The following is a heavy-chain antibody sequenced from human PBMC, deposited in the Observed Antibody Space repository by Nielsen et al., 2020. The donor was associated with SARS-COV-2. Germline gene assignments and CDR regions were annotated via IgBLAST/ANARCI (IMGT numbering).Heavy chain of an antibody. CDR1: GYSFTSYW. CDR3: ARTTGIDGSFDP. Sequence: GESLKISCEGSGYSFTSYWISWVRQMPGKGLEWMGRIDPSDSYTNYSPSFQGHVTISADKSISTAYLQWSSLKASDTAMYYCARTTGIDGSFDPWGQGTLVTVSS. V-gene: IGHV5-10-1*01. J-gene: IGHJ5*02. D-gene: IGHD1-1*01. CDR2: IDPSDSYT.